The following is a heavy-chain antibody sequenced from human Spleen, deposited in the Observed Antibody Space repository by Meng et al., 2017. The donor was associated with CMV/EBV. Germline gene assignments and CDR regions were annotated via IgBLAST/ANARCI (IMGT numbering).Heavy chain of an antibody. CDR3: ARGGSTSYTGTDFDY. D-gene: IGHD2-2*01. CDR2: INHSGST. J-gene: IGHJ4*02. CDR1: GGSFSGYY. V-gene: IGHV4-34*01. Sequence: SETLSLTCVVYGGSFSGYYWSWIRQPPGKGLEWIGEINHSGSTNHNPSLKSRVTISVDTSKNQFSLKLSSVTAADTAVYYCARGGSTSYTGTDFDYWGQGTLVTVSS.